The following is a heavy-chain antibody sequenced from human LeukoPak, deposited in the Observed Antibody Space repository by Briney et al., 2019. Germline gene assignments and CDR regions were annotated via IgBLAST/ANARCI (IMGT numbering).Heavy chain of an antibody. CDR1: GFTFSSDW. D-gene: IGHD2-2*01. J-gene: IGHJ4*02. V-gene: IGHV3-7*01. CDR2: IKQDGSEK. CDR3: ASQPLSTN. Sequence: GGSLRLSCAASGFTFSSDWMSWVRQAPGKGLEWVANIKQDGSEKYYVDSVKGRFTISRDNAKNSLYLQMNSLRVEDTAVYYCASQPLSTNWGQGTLVTVSS.